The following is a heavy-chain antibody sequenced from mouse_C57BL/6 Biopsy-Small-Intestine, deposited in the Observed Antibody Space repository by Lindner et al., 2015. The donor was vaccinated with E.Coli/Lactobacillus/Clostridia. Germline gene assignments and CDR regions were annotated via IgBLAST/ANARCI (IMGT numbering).Heavy chain of an antibody. Sequence: VQLQESGPELVKPGASVKISCKASGYAFSSSWMNWVKQRPGKGLEWIGRIYPGDGDTNYNGKFKGKATLTADKSSSTAYMQLSSLTSEDSAVYFCARSDYGSSLYYFDYWGQGTTLTVSS. CDR1: GYAFSSSW. J-gene: IGHJ2*01. V-gene: IGHV1-82*01. D-gene: IGHD1-1*01. CDR2: IYPGDGDT. CDR3: ARSDYGSSLYYFDY.